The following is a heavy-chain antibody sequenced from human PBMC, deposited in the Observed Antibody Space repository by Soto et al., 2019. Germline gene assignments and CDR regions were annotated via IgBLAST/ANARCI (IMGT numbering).Heavy chain of an antibody. CDR3: ASQLYYYDSSGPPPGWFDP. CDR2: IDPSDSYT. CDR1: GYSFTSYW. Sequence: GESLKISCKGSGYSFTSYWISWVRQMPGKGLEWMGRIDPSDSYTNYSPSFQGHVTISADKSISTAYRQWSSLKASDTAMYYCASQLYYYDSSGPPPGWFDPWGQGTLVTVSS. J-gene: IGHJ5*02. D-gene: IGHD3-22*01. V-gene: IGHV5-10-1*01.